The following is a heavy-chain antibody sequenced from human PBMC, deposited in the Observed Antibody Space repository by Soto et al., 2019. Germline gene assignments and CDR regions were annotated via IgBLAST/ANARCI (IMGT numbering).Heavy chain of an antibody. J-gene: IGHJ4*02. CDR1: VFTFVDYA. V-gene: IGHV3-49*04. Sequence: HPGWSLRLSCTSSVFTFVDYAMSWVRQAPGKGLEWVGFIRRKVYGGAAEYAASVKGRFTISRDDSKTIAYLQMNSLKTEDTAVYYCTRAGGSGWGYYFDYWGQGTLVTVSS. D-gene: IGHD6-19*01. CDR3: TRAGGSGWGYYFDY. CDR2: IRRKVYGGAA.